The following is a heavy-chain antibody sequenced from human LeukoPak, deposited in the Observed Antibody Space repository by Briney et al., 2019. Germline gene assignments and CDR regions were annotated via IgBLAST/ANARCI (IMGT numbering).Heavy chain of an antibody. CDR3: AREGMRYSYGLFDY. CDR2: IIPIFGTA. V-gene: IGHV1-69*01. J-gene: IGHJ4*02. CDR1: GFTFSSYA. D-gene: IGHD5-18*01. Sequence: PGGSLRLSCAASGFTFSSYAISWVRQAPGQGLEWMGGIIPIFGTANYAQKFQGRVTITADESTSTAYMELSSLRSEDTAVYYCAREGMRYSYGLFDYWGQGTLVTVSS.